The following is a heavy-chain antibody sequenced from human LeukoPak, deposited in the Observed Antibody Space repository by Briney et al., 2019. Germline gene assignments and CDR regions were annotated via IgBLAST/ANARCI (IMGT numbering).Heavy chain of an antibody. CDR3: AKGRIPAIVVVPAAMIPDY. CDR1: GFTFSSHW. Sequence: NPGGSLRLSCAASGFTFSSHWMTWVRQAPGKGLEWVSAISGSGGSTYYADSVKGRLTISRDNSKNTLYLQMNSLRAEDTAVYYCAKGRIPAIVVVPAAMIPDYWGQGTLVTVSS. V-gene: IGHV3-23*01. J-gene: IGHJ4*02. D-gene: IGHD2-2*01. CDR2: ISGSGGST.